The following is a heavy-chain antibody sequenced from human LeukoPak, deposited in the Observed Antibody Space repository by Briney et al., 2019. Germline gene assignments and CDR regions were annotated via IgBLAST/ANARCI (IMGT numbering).Heavy chain of an antibody. V-gene: IGHV3-74*01. Sequence: QPGGSLKLSCAASGFTFSSYWMHWVRRAPGKGLVWVSRIDNEGSSTSYADSVKGRFTISRDNAKNRLYVQMNSLRVEDTAVYYCATGSGLWSPDYWGQGTLVTVSS. CDR3: ATGSGLWSPDY. J-gene: IGHJ4*02. CDR2: IDNEGSST. CDR1: GFTFSSYW. D-gene: IGHD5-18*01.